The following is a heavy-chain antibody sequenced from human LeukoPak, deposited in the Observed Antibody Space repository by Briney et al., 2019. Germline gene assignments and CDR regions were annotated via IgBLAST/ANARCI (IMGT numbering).Heavy chain of an antibody. J-gene: IGHJ6*02. CDR2: INPSGGST. V-gene: IGHV1-46*01. CDR3: AREDVVLVDAVRYYYYGMDV. D-gene: IGHD2-8*01. Sequence: ASVKVSCKASGYNFISYYMDWVRQAPGQGLEWMGIINPSGGSTSYAQKFQDRVTMTRDTSTSTVYMEVRSLKSEDTAVYYCAREDVVLVDAVRYYYYGMDVWGQGTTVTVSS. CDR1: GYNFISYY.